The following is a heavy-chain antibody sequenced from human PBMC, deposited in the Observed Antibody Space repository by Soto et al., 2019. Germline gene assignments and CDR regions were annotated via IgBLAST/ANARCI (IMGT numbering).Heavy chain of an antibody. CDR1: GGTFSSYA. CDR2: IIPIFGTA. CDR3: ARNEYSTTFYYSGMDV. Sequence: SVKVSCKAAGGTFSSYAISWVRQDPGQGLEWMGRIIPIFGTANYNQKFQGRVTITADESTSTAYMELSSLRSEDTAVYYCARNEYSTTFYYSGMDVWGQGTTVTVSS. J-gene: IGHJ6*02. V-gene: IGHV1-69*13. D-gene: IGHD6-6*01.